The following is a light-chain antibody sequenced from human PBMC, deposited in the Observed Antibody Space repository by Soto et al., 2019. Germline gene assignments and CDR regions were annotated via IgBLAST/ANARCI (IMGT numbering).Light chain of an antibody. CDR2: DAS. CDR3: QQYKSYYT. J-gene: IGKJ2*01. V-gene: IGKV1-5*01. Sequence: DIQMTQSPSTPSASVGDRVTITCRASQSISSWLAWYQQKPGKAPKLLLYDASSLENGVPSRFSGSGSGTEFTLTISSLQPDDFATYYCQQYKSYYTFGQGTKVDIK. CDR1: QSISSW.